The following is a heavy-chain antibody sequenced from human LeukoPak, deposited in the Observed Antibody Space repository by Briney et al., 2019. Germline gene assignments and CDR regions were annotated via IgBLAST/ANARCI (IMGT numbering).Heavy chain of an antibody. Sequence: SVKVSCKASGGTFSSYAISWVRQAPGQGLEWMGGIIPIFGTANYAQKFQGRVTITADKSTSTAYMELRSLRSDDTAVYYCARDYYDSSGYYFVGAAAFDYWGQGTLVTVSS. J-gene: IGHJ4*02. CDR2: IIPIFGTA. CDR3: ARDYYDSSGYYFVGAAAFDY. V-gene: IGHV1-69*06. D-gene: IGHD3-22*01. CDR1: GGTFSSYA.